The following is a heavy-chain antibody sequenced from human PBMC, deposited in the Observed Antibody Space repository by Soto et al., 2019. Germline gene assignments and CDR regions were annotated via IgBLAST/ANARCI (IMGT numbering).Heavy chain of an antibody. CDR3: ARDQSLDYGDYLGIYGMDV. CDR1: GYTFTGYY. D-gene: IGHD4-17*01. V-gene: IGHV1-2*04. Sequence: ASVKVSCKASGYTFTGYYMHWVRQAPGQGLEWMGWINPNSGGTNYAQKFQGWVTMTRDTSISTAYMELSRLRSDDTAVYYCARDQSLDYGDYLGIYGMDVWGQGTTVTVSS. CDR2: INPNSGGT. J-gene: IGHJ6*02.